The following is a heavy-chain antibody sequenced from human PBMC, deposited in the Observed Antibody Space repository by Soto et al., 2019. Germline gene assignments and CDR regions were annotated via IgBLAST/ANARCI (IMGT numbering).Heavy chain of an antibody. D-gene: IGHD1-26*01. CDR2: INPNSGGT. Sequence: ASVKVSCKASGYTFTGYYMHWVRQAPGQGLEWMGWINPNSGGTNYAQKFQGWVTMTRDTSISTAYMELSRLRSDDTAVYYCARGWVPTNKLRRTHYYYYMDVWGKGTTVTVSS. V-gene: IGHV1-2*04. J-gene: IGHJ6*03. CDR3: ARGWVPTNKLRRTHYYYYMDV. CDR1: GYTFTGYY.